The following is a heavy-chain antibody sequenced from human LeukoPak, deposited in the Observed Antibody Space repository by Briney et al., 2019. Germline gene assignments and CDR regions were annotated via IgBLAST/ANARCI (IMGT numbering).Heavy chain of an antibody. V-gene: IGHV3-9*01. D-gene: IGHD2-2*01. J-gene: IGHJ6*03. CDR1: EFTFDDYA. CDR3: AKVHCSSTSCHYYMDV. Sequence: PGGSLRLSCAASEFTFDDYATHWVRQAPGKGLEWVSGISWNSGSIGYADSVKGRFTISRDNSKNTLYLQMNSLRAEDTAVYYCAKVHCSSTSCHYYMDVWGKGTTVTISS. CDR2: ISWNSGSI.